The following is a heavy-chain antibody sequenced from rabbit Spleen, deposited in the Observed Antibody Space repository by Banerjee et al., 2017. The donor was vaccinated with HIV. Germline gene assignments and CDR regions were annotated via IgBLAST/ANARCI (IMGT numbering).Heavy chain of an antibody. Sequence: QSLEESGGDLVKPGASLTLTCTASGFSFSGNYYMCWVRQAPGKGLEWIACIYTGSSGSSYYASWAKGRFTITRSTSLNTVTLQLKSLTAADTATYFCARGGNGGDYSFNLWGQGTLVTVS. CDR2: IYTGSSGSS. CDR3: ARGGNGGDYSFNL. J-gene: IGHJ4*01. D-gene: IGHD4-1*01. CDR1: GFSFSGNYY. V-gene: IGHV1S40*01.